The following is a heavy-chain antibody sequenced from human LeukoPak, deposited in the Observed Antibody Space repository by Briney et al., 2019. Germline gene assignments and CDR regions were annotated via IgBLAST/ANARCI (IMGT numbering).Heavy chain of an antibody. CDR2: IKQDGSEK. V-gene: IGHV3-7*01. J-gene: IGHJ3*02. CDR1: GLTFYSHW. Sequence: QPGGSLRLSCAASGLTFYSHWMSWVRQAPGKGLEWVANIKQDGSEKYYADSVKGRFTISRANAKDSLYLLMNSLRAEDTAVYYCASGDSFDIWGQGTMVTVSS. CDR3: ASGDSFDI.